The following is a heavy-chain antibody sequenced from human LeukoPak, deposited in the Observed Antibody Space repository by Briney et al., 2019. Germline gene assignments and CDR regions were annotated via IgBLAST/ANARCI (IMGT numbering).Heavy chain of an antibody. Sequence: GGSLRLSCAASGFTFSDYYMSWIRQAPGKGLEWVSYISSSGSTIYYADSVKGRFTISRDSAKNSLYLQMNSLRAEDTAVYYCARGHDFWSGYGPRPDYYYMDVWGKGTTVTVSS. J-gene: IGHJ6*03. V-gene: IGHV3-11*01. D-gene: IGHD3-3*01. CDR2: ISSSGSTI. CDR1: GFTFSDYY. CDR3: ARGHDFWSGYGPRPDYYYMDV.